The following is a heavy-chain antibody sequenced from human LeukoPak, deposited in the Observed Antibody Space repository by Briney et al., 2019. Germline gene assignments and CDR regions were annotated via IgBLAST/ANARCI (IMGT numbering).Heavy chain of an antibody. V-gene: IGHV3-33*06. CDR2: IWYDGSNK. CDR3: AKDYRGGDNH. CDR1: GFTFSSYG. Sequence: GGSLRLSCAASGFTFSSYGMHWVRQAPGKGLEWVAVIWYDGSNKYYADSVKGRFTISRDNSKNTLYLQMNGLRAEDTAIYYCAKDYRGGDNHWGQGTLVTVSS. J-gene: IGHJ4*02. D-gene: IGHD2-21*02.